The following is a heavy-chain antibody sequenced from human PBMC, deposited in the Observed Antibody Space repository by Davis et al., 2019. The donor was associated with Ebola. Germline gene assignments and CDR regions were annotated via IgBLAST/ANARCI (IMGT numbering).Heavy chain of an antibody. J-gene: IGHJ4*01. D-gene: IGHD1-14*01. CDR3: AASAGTVGKFDY. CDR2: INPSGGST. CDR1: GYTFTSYY. Sequence: ASVMVSCKASGYTFTSYYMHWVRQAPGQGLEWMGIINPSGGSTSYAQKFQGRVTITRDMSTSTSYLDLSNLRSEDTAVYYCAASAGTVGKFDYWGQGTLVTVSS. V-gene: IGHV1-46*01.